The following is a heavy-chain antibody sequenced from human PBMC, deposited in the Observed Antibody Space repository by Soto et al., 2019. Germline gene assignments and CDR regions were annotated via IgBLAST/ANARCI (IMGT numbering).Heavy chain of an antibody. CDR1: GFTFSSYS. CDR2: ISGSGASR. J-gene: IGHJ4*02. CDR3: AKDPGEYSGYGWGFEY. Sequence: EVQLLESGGGLVQPGGSLRLSCAASGFTFSSYSMSWVRQAPGKGLEWVSGISGSGASRYYADYVKGRLTISSDNSKNTLYLQMNSLSAEDTAVYYCAKDPGEYSGYGWGFEYWGLGTLVTVSS. V-gene: IGHV3-23*01. D-gene: IGHD5-12*01.